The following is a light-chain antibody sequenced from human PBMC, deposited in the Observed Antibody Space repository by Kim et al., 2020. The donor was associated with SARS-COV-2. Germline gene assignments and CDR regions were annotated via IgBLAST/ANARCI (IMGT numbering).Light chain of an antibody. J-gene: IGLJ3*02. CDR2: QNN. CDR1: KLGDKF. CDR3: QAWDTTTAV. V-gene: IGLV3-1*01. Sequence: VSPGQTASITGSRDKLGDKFTWWYQQKPGQSPVLVIYQNNRRPSGIPERFSGSNSGNTATLTISGTQAMDEADYFCQAWDTTTAVFGGGTKLTVL.